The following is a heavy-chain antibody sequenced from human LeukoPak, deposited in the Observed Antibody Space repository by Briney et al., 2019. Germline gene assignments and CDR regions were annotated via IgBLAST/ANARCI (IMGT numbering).Heavy chain of an antibody. CDR2: INHSGST. D-gene: IGHD2-2*01. CDR3: ARSARYCSSTSCYWSWSDP. J-gene: IGHJ5*02. Sequence: SETLSLTCAVYGGSFSGYYWSWIRQPPGKGLEWIGEINHSGSTNYNLSLKSRVTISVDTSKNQFSLKLSSVTAADTAVYYCARSARYCSSTSCYWSWSDPWGQGTLVTVSS. V-gene: IGHV4-34*01. CDR1: GGSFSGYY.